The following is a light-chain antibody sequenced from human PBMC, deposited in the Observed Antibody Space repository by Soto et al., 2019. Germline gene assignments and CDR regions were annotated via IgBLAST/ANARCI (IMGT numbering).Light chain of an antibody. CDR2: SAS. CDR3: QQYGSYSWT. V-gene: IGKV3-20*01. Sequence: EIVLTQSPGTLSLSPGERATLSCRASQSVSSIYLAWYQHKPGQAPRLLIYSASSRATGIPDRFSGSGSGTDFTLTISRLEPEDFAVYYCQQYGSYSWTFGQGTKVEIK. J-gene: IGKJ1*01. CDR1: QSVSSIY.